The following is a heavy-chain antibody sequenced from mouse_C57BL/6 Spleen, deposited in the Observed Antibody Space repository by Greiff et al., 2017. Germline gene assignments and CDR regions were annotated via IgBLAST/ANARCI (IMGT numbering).Heavy chain of an antibody. V-gene: IGHV1-81*01. D-gene: IGHD1-1*01. J-gene: IGHJ2*01. CDR3: AGCEGYYGSGYDY. CDR1: GYTFTSYG. Sequence: VQLQQSGAELARPGASVKLSCKASGYTFTSYGIRWVKQRPGQGLEWIGEIYPRSGNTYYNEKFKGKATLTADKSSSTADMELRSLTSEDSAVYVCAGCEGYYGSGYDYWGQGTTLTVSS. CDR2: IYPRSGNT.